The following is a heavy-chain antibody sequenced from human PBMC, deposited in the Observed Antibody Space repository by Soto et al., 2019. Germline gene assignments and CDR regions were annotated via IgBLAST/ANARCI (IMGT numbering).Heavy chain of an antibody. V-gene: IGHV1-18*01. CDR3: ARRLSPSYSRSFNWFDP. J-gene: IGHJ5*02. CDR2: ISAYNGNT. Sequence: ASVKVSCKASGYTFTSYGISWVRQAPGQGLEWMGWISAYNGNTNYAQKLQGRVTMTTDTSTSTAYMELRSLRSDDTAVYYCARRLSPSYSRSFNWFDPRGQGTLVTVSS. D-gene: IGHD6-13*01. CDR1: GYTFTSYG.